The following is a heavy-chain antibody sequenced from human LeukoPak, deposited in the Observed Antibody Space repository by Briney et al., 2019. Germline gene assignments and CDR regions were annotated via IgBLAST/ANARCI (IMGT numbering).Heavy chain of an antibody. J-gene: IGHJ3*02. CDR2: IWNDGSKK. CDR3: ARAGGRTVLDAFDI. V-gene: IGHV3-33*01. CDR1: GFPFSSYG. D-gene: IGHD4-17*01. Sequence: GGSLRLSCAVSGFPFSSYGRHWVRQAPGKGLEWPTIIWNDGSKKDYPDSVKGQFTIPRDNSKSTLVLQMDSLRVEDTAVYFCARAGGRTVLDAFDIWGQGTMVIVSS.